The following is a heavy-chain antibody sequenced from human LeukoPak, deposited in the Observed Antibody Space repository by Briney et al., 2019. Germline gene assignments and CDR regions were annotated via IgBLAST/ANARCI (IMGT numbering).Heavy chain of an antibody. CDR1: GFTFSSYA. Sequence: GSLRLSCAASGFTFSSYAMSWVRQAPGKGLEWVANIKQDGSEKYYVDSVKGRFTISRDNAKNSLYLQMNSLRAEDTAVYYCARDRYGSGNVFDYWGQGTLVTVSS. V-gene: IGHV3-7*01. CDR3: ARDRYGSGNVFDY. J-gene: IGHJ4*02. D-gene: IGHD3-10*01. CDR2: IKQDGSEK.